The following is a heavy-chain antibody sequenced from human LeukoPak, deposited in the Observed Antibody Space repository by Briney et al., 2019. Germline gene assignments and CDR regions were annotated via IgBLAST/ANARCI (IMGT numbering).Heavy chain of an antibody. Sequence: SGGSLRLSCAASGFTFSSYWMSWVRQAPGKGLEWVAFIRYDGSNKYYADSVKGRFTISRVNSKNTLYLQMNSLRAEDTAVYYCAKDQCSSTSCYKDYWGQGTLVTVSS. V-gene: IGHV3-30*02. CDR2: IRYDGSNK. CDR3: AKDQCSSTSCYKDY. J-gene: IGHJ4*02. CDR1: GFTFSSYW. D-gene: IGHD2-2*02.